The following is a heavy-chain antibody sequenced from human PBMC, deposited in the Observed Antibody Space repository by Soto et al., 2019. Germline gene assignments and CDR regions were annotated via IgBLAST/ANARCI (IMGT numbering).Heavy chain of an antibody. CDR1: GFTFRNYG. Sequence: QVQLVESGGGVVQPGRSLRLSCAASGFTFRNYGMHWVRQAPGKGLVWVTVISYAGSQKYYADSVKGRFTISRDNSKXXVYLELDSLRDENTAVYYCAKRRGDHSNYSWGIDRWGQGTTVTVSS. CDR3: AKRRGDHSNYSWGIDR. J-gene: IGHJ6*02. CDR2: ISYAGSQK. V-gene: IGHV3-30*18. D-gene: IGHD4-4*01.